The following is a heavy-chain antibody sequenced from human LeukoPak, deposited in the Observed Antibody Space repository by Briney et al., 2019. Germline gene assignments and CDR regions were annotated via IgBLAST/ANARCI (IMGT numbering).Heavy chain of an antibody. D-gene: IGHD2-15*01. CDR3: ARELPLYDAFDI. CDR2: IYYSGST. Sequence: PSETLSLTCTVSGGSISSSSYYWGWIHQPPGKGLEWIGSIYYSGSTYYNPSLKSRVTISVDTSKNQFSLRLSSVTAADTAVYYCARELPLYDAFDIWGQGTMVTVSS. V-gene: IGHV4-39*07. CDR1: GGSISSSSYY. J-gene: IGHJ3*02.